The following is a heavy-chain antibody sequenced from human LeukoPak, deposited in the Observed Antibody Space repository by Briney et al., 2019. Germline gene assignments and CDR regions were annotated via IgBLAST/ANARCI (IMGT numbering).Heavy chain of an antibody. Sequence: GGSLRLSCAASGFTFSSYSMNWVRQAPGKGLEWVSSISSSSSYIYYADSVKGRFTISRDNAKNSLYLQMNSLRAEDTALYYCARVRGGLVPTAMGLDYWGQGTLVTVSS. CDR3: ARVRGGLVPTAMGLDY. CDR2: ISSSSSYI. CDR1: GFTFSSYS. D-gene: IGHD2-2*01. V-gene: IGHV3-21*01. J-gene: IGHJ4*02.